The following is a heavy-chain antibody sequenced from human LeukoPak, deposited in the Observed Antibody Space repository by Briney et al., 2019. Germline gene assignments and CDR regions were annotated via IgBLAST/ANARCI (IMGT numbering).Heavy chain of an antibody. CDR3: ANLDYYDYVWGSHRDAFDI. J-gene: IGHJ3*02. Sequence: GGSLRLSCAASGFTFSSYAMSWVRQAPGKGLEWVSAISGSGGSTYYADSVKGRFTISRDNSKNTLYLQMNSLRAEDTAVYYCANLDYYDYVWGSHRDAFDIWGQGTIVTVSS. CDR2: ISGSGGST. D-gene: IGHD3-16*02. V-gene: IGHV3-23*01. CDR1: GFTFSSYA.